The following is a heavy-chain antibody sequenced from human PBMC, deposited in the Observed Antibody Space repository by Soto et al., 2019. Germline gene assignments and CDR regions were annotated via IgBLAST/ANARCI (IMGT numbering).Heavy chain of an antibody. CDR1: GFSLSTSGVG. CDR3: AHTAPAAAGSRYYYGMDV. D-gene: IGHD6-13*01. J-gene: IGHJ6*02. CDR2: IYWDDDK. Sequence: SGPTLVNPTQTLTLTCTFSGFSLSTSGVGVGWIRQPPGKALEWLALIYWDDDKRYSPSLKSRLTITKDTSKNQVVLTMTNMDPVDTATYYCAHTAPAAAGSRYYYGMDVWGQGTTVTVSS. V-gene: IGHV2-5*02.